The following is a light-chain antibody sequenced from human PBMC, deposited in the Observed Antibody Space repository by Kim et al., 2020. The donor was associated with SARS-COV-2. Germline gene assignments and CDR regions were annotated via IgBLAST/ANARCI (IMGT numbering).Light chain of an antibody. V-gene: IGKV3-15*01. CDR1: QSVSSN. J-gene: IGKJ2*01. CDR3: QPYNNWPPWNT. Sequence: EIVMTQSPATLSVSPGERATLSCRASQSVSSNLAWYQQKPGQAPRLLIYGASTRATGIPARFSGSGSGTEFTLTISSLQSEDFAVYYCQPYNNWPPWNTCGKGTKRDI. CDR2: GAS.